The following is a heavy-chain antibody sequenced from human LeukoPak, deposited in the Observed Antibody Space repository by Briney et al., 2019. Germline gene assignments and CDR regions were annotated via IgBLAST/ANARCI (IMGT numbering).Heavy chain of an antibody. D-gene: IGHD6-6*01. J-gene: IGHJ2*01. Sequence: KPSETLSLTCSVSDDPFSRHYWSWIRQPAGQAPEWFGRVHASGYTNFNPSFKSRLTMSVDTSKKQFSLVLTSVTPADTAVYYCARDSSGSSVWYFDLWGRGTLVTVSS. CDR1: DDPFSRHY. CDR2: VHASGYT. CDR3: ARDSSGSSVWYFDL. V-gene: IGHV4-4*07.